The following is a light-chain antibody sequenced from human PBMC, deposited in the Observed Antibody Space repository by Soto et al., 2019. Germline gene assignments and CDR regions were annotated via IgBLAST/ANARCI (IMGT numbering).Light chain of an antibody. Sequence: QSALTQPRSVSGSPGQSVTISCTGTSNDVGGYTYVSWYQQHPGKAPKLLMSNVNKRPSGVPDRFSGSKSGNTASLTISWLQAEDEAYYHCCSYAGSYNVVFGGGTKLTVL. CDR2: NVN. J-gene: IGLJ2*01. V-gene: IGLV2-11*01. CDR1: SNDVGGYTY. CDR3: CSYAGSYNVV.